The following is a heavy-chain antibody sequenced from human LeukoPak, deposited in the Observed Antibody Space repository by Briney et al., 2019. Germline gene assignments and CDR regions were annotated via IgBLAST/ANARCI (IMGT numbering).Heavy chain of an antibody. Sequence: GGSLRLSCAASGFTFSSYAMSWDRQAPGKGLEWVSAISGSGGSTYYADSVKGRFDISRDNSKNTLYLQMNGLRVKDTAVYYCAKENNWNDGRFNYFDYWGQGTLVTVSS. CDR3: AKENNWNDGRFNYFDY. J-gene: IGHJ4*02. CDR2: ISGSGGST. CDR1: GFTFSSYA. V-gene: IGHV3-23*01. D-gene: IGHD1-20*01.